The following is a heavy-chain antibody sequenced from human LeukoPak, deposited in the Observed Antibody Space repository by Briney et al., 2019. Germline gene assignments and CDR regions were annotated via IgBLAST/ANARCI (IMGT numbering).Heavy chain of an antibody. D-gene: IGHD6-6*01. J-gene: IGHJ6*03. CDR3: ARIKNSSELRGYYYMDV. CDR2: IKQDGSEK. Sequence: GGSPRLSCAASGFTFSSYWMSWVRQAPGKGLEWVANIKQDGSEKYYVDSVKGRFTISRDNAKNSLYLQMNSLRAEDTAVYYCARIKNSSELRGYYYMDVWGKGTTVTASS. CDR1: GFTFSSYW. V-gene: IGHV3-7*01.